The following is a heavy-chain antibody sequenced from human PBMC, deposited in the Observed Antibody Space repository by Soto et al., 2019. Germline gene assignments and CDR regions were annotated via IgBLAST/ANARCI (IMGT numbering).Heavy chain of an antibody. J-gene: IGHJ4*02. Sequence: SETLSLTCSVSGDSISSYYWSWIRQPPGKGLEWIGYIDYSGGAKYNPSLKSRVTISVDTSKNQFSLELTSVTAADTAVYYCARHALGFCSGGTCPYYFDYWGQGTLVTVSS. D-gene: IGHD2-15*01. CDR3: ARHALGFCSGGTCPYYFDY. CDR2: IDYSGGA. CDR1: GDSISSYY. V-gene: IGHV4-59*08.